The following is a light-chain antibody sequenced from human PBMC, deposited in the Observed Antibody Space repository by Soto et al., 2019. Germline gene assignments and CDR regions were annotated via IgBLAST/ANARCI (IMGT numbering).Light chain of an antibody. CDR2: GAS. CDR1: QSFHTNY. J-gene: IGKJ3*01. Sequence: EIVLTQSPGTLSLSPGERATLSCRASQSFHTNYLAWYQQRPGQAPRLLIYGASNRASGIPERFSGSGSGTDFTLTINRLQPEDAAVYYCQQYQSIPFTFGPGTKVHI. V-gene: IGKV3-20*01. CDR3: QQYQSIPFT.